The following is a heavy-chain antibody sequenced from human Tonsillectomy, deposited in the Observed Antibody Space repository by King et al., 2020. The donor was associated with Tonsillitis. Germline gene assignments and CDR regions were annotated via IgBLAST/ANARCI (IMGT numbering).Heavy chain of an antibody. CDR3: ARHRAFSTGVPLDS. CDR2: IYPGDSDA. Sequence: VQLVESGAEVKKPGESLKISCKGSGYSFATYYIAWVRQMSGKGLEWMGVIYPGDSDATYSPSFQGHVTISADMSTSTAFLPWSNLKASDSAIYYCARHRAFSTGVPLDSWGQGTLVAVSS. CDR1: GYSFATYY. D-gene: IGHD4-23*01. J-gene: IGHJ4*02. V-gene: IGHV5-51*01.